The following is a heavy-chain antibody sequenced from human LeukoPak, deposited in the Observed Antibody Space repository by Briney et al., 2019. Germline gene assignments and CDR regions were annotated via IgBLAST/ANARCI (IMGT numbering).Heavy chain of an antibody. CDR1: GGTFSSYA. CDR2: IIPILGIA. V-gene: IGHV1-69*04. J-gene: IGHJ4*02. D-gene: IGHD1-26*01. Sequence: ASVKVSCKASGGTFSSYAITWVRQAPGQGLEWMGRIIPILGIANYAQKFQGRVTITADESTSTAYMELSSLRSEDTAVYYCASSPEVGIVGATPQSWGQGTLVTVSS. CDR3: ASSPEVGIVGATPQS.